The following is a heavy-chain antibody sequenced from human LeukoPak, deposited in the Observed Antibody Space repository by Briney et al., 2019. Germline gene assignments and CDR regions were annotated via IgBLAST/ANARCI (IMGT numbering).Heavy chain of an antibody. CDR1: GFTFSDHY. CDR3: ASPPSRYCSSTSCYINY. J-gene: IGHJ4*02. CDR2: ISSSGSTI. Sequence: GGSLRLSCAASGFTFSDHYMSWIRQAPGKGLEWVSYISSSGSTIYYADSVKGRFTISRDNAKNSLYLQMNSLRAEDTAVYYCASPPSRYCSSTSCYINYWGQGTLVTVSS. V-gene: IGHV3-11*01. D-gene: IGHD2-2*02.